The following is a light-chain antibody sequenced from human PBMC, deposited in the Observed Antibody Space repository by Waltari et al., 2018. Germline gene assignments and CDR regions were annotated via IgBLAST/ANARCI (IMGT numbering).Light chain of an antibody. CDR3: QQYYSTPFT. J-gene: IGKJ3*01. CDR2: GAS. V-gene: IGKV4-1*01. CDR1: LSILHSSENKNY. Sequence: DIVMTQSPDSLSVSLGEMATINCKSSLSILHSSENKNYLGWYQQKSGQSPKLLIYGASTRESGFPDRFSGSGSGTDFTLTISSLQAEDVAVYYCQQYYSTPFTFGPGTKVDIK.